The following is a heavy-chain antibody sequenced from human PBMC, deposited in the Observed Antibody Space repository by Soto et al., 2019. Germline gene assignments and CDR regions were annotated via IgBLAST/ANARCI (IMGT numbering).Heavy chain of an antibody. CDR3: ARDQTGITTTGGGRIDH. J-gene: IGHJ4*02. CDR2: VSFDGSNK. D-gene: IGHD1-20*01. V-gene: IGHV3-30-3*01. CDR1: GFTFSTHA. Sequence: QVQLVESGGGVVQPGRSLRLSCAASGFTFSTHAMHWVRQAPGKGLECVAIVSFDGSNKYYADSVKGRFTISRDNSKNPLYLQMGGLPPEDTAVYYCARDQTGITTTGGGRIDHWGQGTLVTVTS.